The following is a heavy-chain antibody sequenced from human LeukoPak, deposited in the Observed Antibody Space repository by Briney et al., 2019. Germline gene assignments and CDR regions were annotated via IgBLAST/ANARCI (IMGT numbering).Heavy chain of an antibody. CDR3: ARQGGVLLYAFDI. J-gene: IGHJ3*02. CDR2: IYPPDSDT. V-gene: IGHV5-51*01. D-gene: IGHD2-15*01. Sequence: GESLKISCKGSGYSFTSSWIGWVRQLPGKGLEWMGIIYPPDSDTRYSPSFQGQVTISADKSITTAYLQWSSLKASDTAIYYCARQGGVLLYAFDIWGQGTMVTVSS. CDR1: GYSFTSSW.